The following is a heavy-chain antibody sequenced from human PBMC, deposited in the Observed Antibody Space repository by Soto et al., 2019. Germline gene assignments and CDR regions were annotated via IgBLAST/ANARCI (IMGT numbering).Heavy chain of an antibody. Sequence: QVQLVQSGAEVKKPGASVKVSCKASGYTFSSYGISWVRQAPGQGLEWMGWISAYNGNTGYAQKIQGRVTMTTDTSTNTAYMELRSLTSDDTAVYYCARDVGSYVIFSSHYVDYWGQGTLVTVSS. D-gene: IGHD3-16*01. V-gene: IGHV1-18*01. CDR1: GYTFSSYG. CDR3: ARDVGSYVIFSSHYVDY. J-gene: IGHJ4*02. CDR2: ISAYNGNT.